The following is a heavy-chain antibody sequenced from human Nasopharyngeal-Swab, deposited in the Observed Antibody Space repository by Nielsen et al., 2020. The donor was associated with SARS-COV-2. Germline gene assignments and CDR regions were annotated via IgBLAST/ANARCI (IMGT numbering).Heavy chain of an antibody. CDR1: GGTFSSYA. D-gene: IGHD5-24*01. CDR3: ARGGMATNPFDY. V-gene: IGHV1-69*06. Sequence: SVKVSCKASGGTFSSYAISWVRQAPGQGLEWMGGIIPIFGTANYAQKFQGRVTITADKSTSTAYMELSSLRSEDTAVYYCARGGMATNPFDYWGQGTRVTVSS. J-gene: IGHJ4*02. CDR2: IIPIFGTA.